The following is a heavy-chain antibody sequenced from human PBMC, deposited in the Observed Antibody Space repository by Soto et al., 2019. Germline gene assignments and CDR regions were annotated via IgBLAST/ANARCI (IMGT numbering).Heavy chain of an antibody. V-gene: IGHV3-15*07. D-gene: IGHD3-10*01. J-gene: IGHJ4*02. Sequence: EVQLVESGGGLVKPGGSLRLSCAASGFTFCNAWMNWVRQAPGKGLEWVGRIKNKADGGTTDYAAPVKGRFTISRDASKNMLFLQMDSLKTEDTAVFYCSTGLGSYGSGTLHDYWGQGTLVTVSS. CDR3: STGLGSYGSGTLHDY. CDR1: GFTFCNAW. CDR2: IKNKADGGTT.